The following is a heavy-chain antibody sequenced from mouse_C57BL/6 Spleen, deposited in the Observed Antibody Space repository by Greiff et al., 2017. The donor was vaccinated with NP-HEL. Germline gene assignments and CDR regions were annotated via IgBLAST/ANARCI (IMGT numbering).Heavy chain of an antibody. V-gene: IGHV1-72*01. CDR1: GYTFTRYW. D-gene: IGHD1-1*01. CDR2: SDPKSGGT. J-gene: IGHJ1*03. Sequence: QVQLQQPGAELVKPGGSVKLSCKASGYTFTRYWLHWVKQRPGRGLEWIGRSDPKSGGTKYNEKFKSKATLTVDKPSSTAYMQLSSLTSEDSAVYYCARITTVVATRYFDVWGTGTTVTVSS. CDR3: ARITTVVATRYFDV.